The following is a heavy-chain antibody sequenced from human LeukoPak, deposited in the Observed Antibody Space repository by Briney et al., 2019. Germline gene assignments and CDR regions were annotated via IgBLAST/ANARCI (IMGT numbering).Heavy chain of an antibody. CDR1: GFTVSSNY. J-gene: IGHJ4*02. V-gene: IGHV3-53*01. D-gene: IGHD3-22*01. CDR2: IYSGGST. Sequence: GGSLTLSCAASGFTVSSNYMSWVRQAPGKGLAWVSVIYSGGSTYYADSVKGRFTFSRDNSKNTLYLQMNSLRAEDTAVYYCARVPSYYYDSSGFEFDYWGQGTLVTVSS. CDR3: ARVPSYYYDSSGFEFDY.